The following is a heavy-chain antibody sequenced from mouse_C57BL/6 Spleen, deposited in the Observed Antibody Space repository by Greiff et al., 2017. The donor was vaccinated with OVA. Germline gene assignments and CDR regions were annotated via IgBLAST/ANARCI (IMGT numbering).Heavy chain of an antibody. Sequence: VQLQQPGTELVKPGASVKLSCKASGYTFTSYWMHWVKQRPGQGLEWIGNINPSNGGTKYNEKFKSKATLTVDKSSSTAYMQLSSLTSEDSAVYYCARRIPYYYGSSYGYYAMDYWGQGTSVTVSS. D-gene: IGHD1-1*01. J-gene: IGHJ4*01. CDR3: ARRIPYYYGSSYGYYAMDY. CDR1: GYTFTSYW. CDR2: INPSNGGT. V-gene: IGHV1-53*01.